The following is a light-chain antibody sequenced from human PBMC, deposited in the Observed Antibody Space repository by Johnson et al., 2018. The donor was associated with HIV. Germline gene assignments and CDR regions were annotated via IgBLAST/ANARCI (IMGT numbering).Light chain of an antibody. CDR1: GSKIENNY. CDR3: GTWDSSLSAGGV. J-gene: IGLJ1*01. V-gene: IGLV1-51*01. Sequence: QPVLTQPPSVSAAPGQKVTISCSGNGSKIENNYISWYQQFPERAPKLLIYDNTKRPSGIPDRFSGSKSDTSATLAITGLQTGDEADYYCGTWDSSLSAGGVFGTGTKVTVL. CDR2: DNT.